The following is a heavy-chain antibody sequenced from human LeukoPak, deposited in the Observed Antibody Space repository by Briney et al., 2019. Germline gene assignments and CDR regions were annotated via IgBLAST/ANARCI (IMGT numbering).Heavy chain of an antibody. D-gene: IGHD1-26*01. CDR2: ISYDGSNK. V-gene: IGHV3-30*04. CDR3: ARSGGSYYFDY. CDR1: GFTFSSYA. Sequence: PGGSLRLSCAASGFTFSSYAMHWVRQAPGKGLEWVAVISYDGSNKYYADSVKGRLTISRDNSKNTLYLQMNSLRAEDTAVYYCARSGGSYYFDYWGQGTLVTVSS. J-gene: IGHJ4*02.